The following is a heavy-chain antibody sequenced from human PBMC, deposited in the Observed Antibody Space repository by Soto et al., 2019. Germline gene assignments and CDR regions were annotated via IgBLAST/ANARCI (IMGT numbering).Heavy chain of an antibody. CDR2: IYYSGST. Sequence: SETLSLTCTVSGGSISSYYWSWIRQPPGKGLEWIGYIYYSGSTNYNPSLKSRVTISVDTSKNQFSLKLSSVTAADTAVYYCASSYGDFEYFQHWGQGTLVTVSS. D-gene: IGHD4-17*01. CDR1: GGSISSYY. CDR3: ASSYGDFEYFQH. V-gene: IGHV4-59*12. J-gene: IGHJ1*01.